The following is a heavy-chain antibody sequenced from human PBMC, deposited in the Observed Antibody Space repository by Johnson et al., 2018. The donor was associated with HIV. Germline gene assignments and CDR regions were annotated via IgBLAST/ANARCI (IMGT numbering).Heavy chain of an antibody. CDR3: ARAPEVRGVDAFDV. J-gene: IGHJ3*01. CDR2: ISYDGSNK. V-gene: IGHV3-30*04. Sequence: VQLVESGGGVVQPGRSLRLSCAASGFTFSSYAMHWVRQAPGKGLEWVAIISYDGSNKYYADSVKGRFTISRDNSKNTLYLQMNILSAEDTALYYCARAPEVRGVDAFDVWGQGTVVIVSS. D-gene: IGHD3-10*01. CDR1: GFTFSSYA.